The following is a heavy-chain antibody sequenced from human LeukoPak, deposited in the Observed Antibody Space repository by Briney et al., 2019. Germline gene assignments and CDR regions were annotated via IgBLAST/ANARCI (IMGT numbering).Heavy chain of an antibody. CDR2: INNSGSI. CDR3: ARGGGWHDAFDI. Sequence: SETLSLTCATYSGSLSGYCWRWIRQPPGKGLEWIGKINNSGSINFNPSLESRVTISEDTSKNQFSLKLSSVTAADTAVYYCARGGGWHDAFDIWGQGTMVTVSS. D-gene: IGHD6-19*01. CDR1: SGSLSGYC. J-gene: IGHJ3*02. V-gene: IGHV4-34*01.